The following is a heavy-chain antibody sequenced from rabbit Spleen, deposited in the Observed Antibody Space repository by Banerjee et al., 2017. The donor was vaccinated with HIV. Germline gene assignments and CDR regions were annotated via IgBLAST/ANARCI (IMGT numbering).Heavy chain of an antibody. CDR1: GFSFSRSYY. J-gene: IGHJ6*01. CDR2: IDAIFGTT. V-gene: IGHV1S40*01. D-gene: IGHD1-1*01. CDR3: ARDTSSSFSSYGMDL. Sequence: QPLEESGGDLVKPGASLTLTCTASGFSFSRSYYMCWVRQAPGKGLEWIGYIDAIFGTTHYASWVNGRFTISSDNAQNTVDLQMNSLTAADTATYFCARDTSSSFSSYGMDLWGQGTLVTVS.